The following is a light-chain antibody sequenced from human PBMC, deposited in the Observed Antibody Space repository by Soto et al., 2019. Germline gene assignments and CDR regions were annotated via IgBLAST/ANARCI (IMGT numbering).Light chain of an antibody. CDR1: QSVSSY. CDR3: QQRSNWPLT. Sequence: EIVLTQSPATLSLSPGERATLSCRASQSVSSYFAWYQQQPADAPRLLIYDASTRATGIPARLSGSGSGTEFSLTISSLEPADFAVYYCQQRSNWPLTFGGGTKVEIK. J-gene: IGKJ4*01. V-gene: IGKV3-11*01. CDR2: DAS.